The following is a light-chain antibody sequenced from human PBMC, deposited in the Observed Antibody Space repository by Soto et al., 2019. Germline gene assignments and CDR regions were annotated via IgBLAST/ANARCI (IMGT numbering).Light chain of an antibody. CDR1: SSDVGGYRF. CDR2: EVS. V-gene: IGLV2-14*01. Sequence: QSVLTQPASVSGSPGQSITISCTGTSSDVGGYRFVSWYQHHPGEAPKLIIYEVSNRPSGVSCRFSGSKSGNTASLTISGLQAEDESLYYCSSKSSGSTPMLFGGGTKVTVL. CDR3: SSKSSGSTPML. J-gene: IGLJ3*02.